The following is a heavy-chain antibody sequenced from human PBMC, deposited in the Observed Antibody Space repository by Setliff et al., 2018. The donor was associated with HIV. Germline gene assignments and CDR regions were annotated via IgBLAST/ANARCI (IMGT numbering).Heavy chain of an antibody. CDR1: GGFVSRSSYY. D-gene: IGHD6-6*01. CDR3: VRMEATRPPRGLDY. J-gene: IGHJ4*02. CDR2: VYYNGDT. V-gene: IGHV4-39*01. Sequence: SETLSLTCTVSGGFVSRSSYYWGWIRQPRGKRLEWIGTVYYNGDTQYNPSFKSRVIMSVDTSKNQFSLRLISVTAADTAVYYCVRMEATRPPRGLDYWGPGTLVTVSS.